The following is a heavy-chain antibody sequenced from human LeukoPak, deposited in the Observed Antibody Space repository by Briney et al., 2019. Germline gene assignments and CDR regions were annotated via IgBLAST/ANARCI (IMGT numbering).Heavy chain of an antibody. D-gene: IGHD2-15*01. V-gene: IGHV5-51*01. J-gene: IGHJ6*02. CDR1: GYSFTSYW. CDR3: ARAQGYCSGGSCYPGYYYGMDV. Sequence: GESLKTFCKSSGYSFTSYWIGWVRQMPGKGLEWMGIIYPGDSDTRYSPSFQGQVTISADKSISTAYLRWSSLKASDTAMYYCARAQGYCSGGSCYPGYYYGMDVWGQGTTVTVSS. CDR2: IYPGDSDT.